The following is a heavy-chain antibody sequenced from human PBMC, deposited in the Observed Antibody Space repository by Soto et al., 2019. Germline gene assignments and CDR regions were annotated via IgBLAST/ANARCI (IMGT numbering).Heavy chain of an antibody. CDR2: INPNSGGT. CDR1: GYTFIGYY. J-gene: IGHJ6*02. D-gene: IGHD3-10*01. Sequence: ASVKVSCKASGYTFIGYYIHWVRQAPGQGLEWMGWINPNSGGTNYAQRFKGWVTMTRDRSISTAYMELSRLKSDDTAVYYCARVGGGLASLGYYGMDVWGQGTTVTVSS. V-gene: IGHV1-2*04. CDR3: ARVGGGLASLGYYGMDV.